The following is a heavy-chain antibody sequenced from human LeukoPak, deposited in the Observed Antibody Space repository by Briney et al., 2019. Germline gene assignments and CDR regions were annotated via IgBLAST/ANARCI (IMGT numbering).Heavy chain of an antibody. Sequence: SETLSFTCTVSGGSISSGGYYWSWIRQPPGKGLEWIGYVYYSGSTSGSTNYNPSLRSRVTISVDTSKNQFSLKLNSVTAADTAVYYCARGGLAVDYWGQGTLVTVSS. CDR3: ARGGLAVDY. CDR2: VYYSGSTSGST. V-gene: IGHV4-61*08. D-gene: IGHD5/OR15-5a*01. J-gene: IGHJ4*02. CDR1: GGSISSGGYY.